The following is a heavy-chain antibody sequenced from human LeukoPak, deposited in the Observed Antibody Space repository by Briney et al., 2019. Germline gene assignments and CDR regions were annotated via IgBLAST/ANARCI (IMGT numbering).Heavy chain of an antibody. CDR1: GFTFSSYW. J-gene: IGHJ3*02. Sequence: GGSLRLSCAASGFTFSSYWMHWVRQAPGKGLVWVSRISGDESSTSYADSVEGRFTISRDNAKNTLYLQMNSLRAEDTAVYFCARELHSDYSDHTDAFDSWGPGTMVTVSS. CDR2: ISGDESST. CDR3: ARELHSDYSDHTDAFDS. V-gene: IGHV3-74*01. D-gene: IGHD4-17*01.